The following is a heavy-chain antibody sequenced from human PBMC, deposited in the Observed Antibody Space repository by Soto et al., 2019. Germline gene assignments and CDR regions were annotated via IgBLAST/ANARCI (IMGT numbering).Heavy chain of an antibody. V-gene: IGHV1-2*04. D-gene: IGHD1-7*01. CDR2: INPNSGGT. J-gene: IGHJ6*02. Sequence: ASVKVSCKASGYTFTGYYMHWVRQAPGQGLEWMGWINPNSGGTNYAQKFQGWVTMTRDTSISTAYMELSRLRSDDTAVYYCARVLAGTNRYYYYGMDVWGQGTTVTVSS. CDR1: GYTFTGYY. CDR3: ARVLAGTNRYYYYGMDV.